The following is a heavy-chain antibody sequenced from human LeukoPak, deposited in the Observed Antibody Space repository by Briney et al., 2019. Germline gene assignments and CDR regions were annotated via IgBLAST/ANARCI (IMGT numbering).Heavy chain of an antibody. V-gene: IGHV4-34*01. J-gene: IGHJ6*02. D-gene: IGHD5-24*01. Sequence: SETLSLTCAVYGGSFSGYYWSWIRQPPGKGLEWIGEINHSGSTNYNPSLKSRVTISVDTSKNQFSLKLSSVTAADTAVYYCARGRSRMATIYYYYYYGMDVWGQGTTVTVSS. CDR2: INHSGST. CDR3: ARGRSRMATIYYYYYYGMDV. CDR1: GGSFSGYY.